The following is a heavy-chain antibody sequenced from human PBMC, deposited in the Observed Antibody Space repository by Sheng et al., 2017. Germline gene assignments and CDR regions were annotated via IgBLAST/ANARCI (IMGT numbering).Heavy chain of an antibody. Sequence: QVQLQESGPGLVKPSETLSLTCTVSGGSISSYYWSWIRQPPGKGLEWIGYIYYSGSTNYNPSLKSRVTISVDTSKNQFSLKLSSVTAADTAVYYCARDGGTTQWFDPWGQGTLVTVSS. CDR2: IYYSGST. J-gene: IGHJ5*02. D-gene: IGHD4-17*01. V-gene: IGHV4-59*01. CDR1: GGSISSYY. CDR3: ARDGGTTQWFDP.